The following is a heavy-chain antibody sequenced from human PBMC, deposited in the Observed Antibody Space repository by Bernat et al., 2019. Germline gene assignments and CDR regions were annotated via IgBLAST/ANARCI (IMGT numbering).Heavy chain of an antibody. D-gene: IGHD4-23*01. CDR1: GGTFSSYT. CDR2: IIPILGIA. V-gene: IGHV1-69*02. J-gene: IGHJ4*02. CDR3: ARVAHGCNDVY. Sequence: QVQLVQSGAEVKKPGSSVKVSCKASGGTFSSYTISWVRQAPGQGLEWMGRIIPILGIANYAQKFQGRVTITADKSTSTAYMELSSLRTGDTAVYYCARVAHGCNDVYWGQGTLVTVSS.